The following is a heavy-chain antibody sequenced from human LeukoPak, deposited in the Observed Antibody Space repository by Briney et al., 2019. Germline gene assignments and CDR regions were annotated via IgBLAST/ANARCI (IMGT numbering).Heavy chain of an antibody. CDR3: AGGTGMDV. J-gene: IGHJ6*02. CDR1: GVTFSSSR. D-gene: IGHD1-1*01. V-gene: IGHV3-7*05. CDR2: IKQDGSEK. Sequence: GWSLRLSCAASGVTFSSSRMSWVRQAPGKGLEWVATIKQDGSEKYYVDFVKGRFSISRDNAKNSLYLQMNSLGGDDTAVYYCAGGTGMDVWGQGTTVTVSS.